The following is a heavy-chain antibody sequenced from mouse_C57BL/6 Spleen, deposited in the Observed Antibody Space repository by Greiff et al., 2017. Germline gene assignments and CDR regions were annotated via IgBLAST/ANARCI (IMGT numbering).Heavy chain of an antibody. D-gene: IGHD1-1*01. CDR2: IDPSDSET. V-gene: IGHV1-52*01. CDR3: ASYYYGSSYDWYFDV. CDR1: GYTFTSYW. J-gene: IGHJ1*03. Sequence: QVQLQQPGAELVRPGSSVKLSCKASGYTFTSYWMHWVKQRPIPGLEWIGNIDPSDSETHYNQKFKDKATLTVDKSSSTAYLQLSRLTSEDSAVYYCASYYYGSSYDWYFDVWGTGTTVTVSS.